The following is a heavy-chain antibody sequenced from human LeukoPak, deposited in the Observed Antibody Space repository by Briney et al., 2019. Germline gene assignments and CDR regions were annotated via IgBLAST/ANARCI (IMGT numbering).Heavy chain of an antibody. J-gene: IGHJ4*02. CDR1: GFTFLSYG. Sequence: PGGSLRLSCAASGFTFLSYGMHWVRQAPGKGLEWVAFIRYDGSNKYYADSVRGRFTISRDNSKNTLYLQMNSLKTEDTAVYYCTTEAGTTWGGARYWGQGTLVTVSS. D-gene: IGHD1-1*01. CDR2: IRYDGSNK. V-gene: IGHV3-30*02. CDR3: TTEAGTTWGGARY.